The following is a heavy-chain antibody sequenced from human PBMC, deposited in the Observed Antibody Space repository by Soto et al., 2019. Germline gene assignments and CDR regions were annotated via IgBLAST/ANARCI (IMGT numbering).Heavy chain of an antibody. CDR1: GFTFSNAW. D-gene: IGHD4-17*01. CDR2: IKSKTDGGTT. J-gene: IGHJ6*02. V-gene: IGHV3-15*07. CDR3: TTARPLYGDYGSYYYGMDV. Sequence: PGGSLRLSCAASGFTFSNAWMNWACQAPGKGLDWVGRIKSKTDGGTTDYAAPVKGRFTISRDDSKNTLYLQMNSLKTEDTAVYYCTTARPLYGDYGSYYYGMDVWGQGTTVTVSS.